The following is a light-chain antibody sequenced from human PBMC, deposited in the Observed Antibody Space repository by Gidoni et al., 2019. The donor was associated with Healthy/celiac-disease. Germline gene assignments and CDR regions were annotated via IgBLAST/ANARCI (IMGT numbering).Light chain of an antibody. J-gene: IGLJ3*02. CDR1: TGAVTSGQY. Sequence: QDVVTQEPSLTVSPGGTVTLTCGSSTGAVTSGQYPYWFQKQPGQAPRTLIYDERHKPSWTPARFSGSLLGCKAALTLSGAQPEDEAEYYCLLSYSGAWVFGGGTKLTVL. CDR2: DER. CDR3: LLSYSGAWV. V-gene: IGLV7-46*01.